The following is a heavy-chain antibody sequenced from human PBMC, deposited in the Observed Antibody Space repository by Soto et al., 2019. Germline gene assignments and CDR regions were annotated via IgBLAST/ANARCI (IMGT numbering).Heavy chain of an antibody. CDR2: INSDGSRI. V-gene: IGHV3-74*03. J-gene: IGHJ4*02. CDR1: GFTFSSQW. Sequence: EVQLVESGGGLVQPGGSLRLSCAASGFTFSSQWMYWVRQSPGKGPVWVSYINSDGSRIAYADSVKGRFTISRDNAKNTLYLQMNSLRAEDTAVYYCVRDIRWGRGTLVTVSS. CDR3: VRDIR.